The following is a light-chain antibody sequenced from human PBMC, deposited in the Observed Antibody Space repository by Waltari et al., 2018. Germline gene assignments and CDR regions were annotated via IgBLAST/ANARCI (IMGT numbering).Light chain of an antibody. Sequence: EIVLRQSPATLSLSPGESATLSCRASQSVGTSLTWYQHKLGQAPRLLIYGASNRATGIPARFSGSGSGTDFALNISSLEPEDFAVYYCQQRTNRPPITFGQGTRLEIK. J-gene: IGKJ5*01. CDR1: QSVGTS. CDR2: GAS. V-gene: IGKV3-11*01. CDR3: QQRTNRPPIT.